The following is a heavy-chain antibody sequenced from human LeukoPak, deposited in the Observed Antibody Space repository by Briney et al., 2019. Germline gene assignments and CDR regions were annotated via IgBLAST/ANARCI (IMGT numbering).Heavy chain of an antibody. V-gene: IGHV1-2*04. D-gene: IGHD6-13*01. Sequence: VASVTLSCKCSGYTFTGYYIHWVRQPHGQGLGWVGWINPNSGGTNYAQKFQGWVTMSRDTSTSAAYMELSRLRSDDTAVYYCARDRKAYSTPGGIAFDIWGQGTMVTVSS. CDR3: ARDRKAYSTPGGIAFDI. CDR1: GYTFTGYY. CDR2: INPNSGGT. J-gene: IGHJ3*02.